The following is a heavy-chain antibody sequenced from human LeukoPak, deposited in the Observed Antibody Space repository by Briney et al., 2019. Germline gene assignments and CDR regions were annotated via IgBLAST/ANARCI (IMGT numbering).Heavy chain of an antibody. CDR1: GFTFSGSA. J-gene: IGHJ4*02. CDR3: TRWDGYNKGVDY. V-gene: IGHV3-73*01. CDR2: IRSKANSYAT. D-gene: IGHD5-24*01. Sequence: RGSLRLSCAASGFTFSGSAMHWVRQASGKGLEWVGRIRSKANSYATAYAASVKGRFTISRDDSKNTAYLQMNSLKTEDTAVYYCTRWDGYNKGVDYWGQGTLVTVSS.